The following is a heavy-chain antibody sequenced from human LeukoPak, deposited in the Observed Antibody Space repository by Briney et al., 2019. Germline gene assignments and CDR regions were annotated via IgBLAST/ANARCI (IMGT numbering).Heavy chain of an antibody. CDR2: IKQDGSER. CDR1: GFTFSSYW. J-gene: IGHJ5*02. V-gene: IGHV3-7*01. CDR3: ARDGGSSSWYFRLGGSRYWFDP. D-gene: IGHD6-13*01. Sequence: PGGSLRLSCAASGFTFSSYWMSWVRQAPGKGLEWVANIKQDGSERYYVDSVKGRFTISRDNAKNSLYLQMNSLRAEDTAVYYCARDGGSSSWYFRLGGSRYWFDPWGQGTLVTVSS.